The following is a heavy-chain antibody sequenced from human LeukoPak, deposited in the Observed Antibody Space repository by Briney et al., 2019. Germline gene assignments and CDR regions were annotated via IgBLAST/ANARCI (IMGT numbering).Heavy chain of an antibody. Sequence: SETLSLTCTVSGGSSRSSSYYWGWIRQPPGKGLEWIGSIYSSGSTYYNPSLKSRVTISVDTSKNQFSLKLSSVTAADTAVYYCARDSRITMVRGVRTFKHAFDIWGQGTMVTVSS. CDR1: GGSSRSSSYY. J-gene: IGHJ3*02. V-gene: IGHV4-39*07. D-gene: IGHD3-10*01. CDR3: ARDSRITMVRGVRTFKHAFDI. CDR2: IYSSGST.